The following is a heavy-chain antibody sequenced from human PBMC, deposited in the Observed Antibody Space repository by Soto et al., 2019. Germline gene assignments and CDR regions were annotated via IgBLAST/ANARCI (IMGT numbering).Heavy chain of an antibody. V-gene: IGHV3-23*01. CDR3: AKDPPPIVVVMIDATDY. Sequence: GGSLRLSCAASGFTFSSYAMSWVRQAPGKGLEWVSAISGSGGSTYYADSVKGRFTISRDNCKNTLYLQMNSLRAEDTAVYYCAKDPPPIVVVMIDATDYWGQGTLVTVSS. J-gene: IGHJ4*02. CDR2: ISGSGGST. CDR1: GFTFSSYA. D-gene: IGHD3-22*01.